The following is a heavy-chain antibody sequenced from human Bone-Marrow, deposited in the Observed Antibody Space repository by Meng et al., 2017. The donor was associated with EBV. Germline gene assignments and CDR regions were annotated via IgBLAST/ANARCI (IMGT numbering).Heavy chain of an antibody. CDR2: IYHSGST. CDR3: ARYAVVVVAAPYWYFDL. Sequence: QVLVKAAGLAVVQPSGTLSLTCAVSCGSISSSNWWSWVRQPPGKGLEWIGEIYHSGSTNYNPSLKSRVTISVDKSKNQFSLKLSSVTAADTAVYYCARYAVVVVAAPYWYFDLWGRGTLVTVSS. J-gene: IGHJ2*01. CDR1: CGSISSSNW. D-gene: IGHD2-15*01. V-gene: IGHV4-4*02.